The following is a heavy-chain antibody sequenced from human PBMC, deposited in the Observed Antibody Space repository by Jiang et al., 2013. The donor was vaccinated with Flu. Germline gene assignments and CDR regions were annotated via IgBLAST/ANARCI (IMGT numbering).Heavy chain of an antibody. Sequence: SGAEVKKTGSSVKVSCTASGYTFTYRYLHWVRQAPGQAPEWMGWITVYNGNTKYAQKFQHRVTITREMSLSEMSLRTVYMELRSLRADDTAMYYCARSPLTGSPNPFGSLDPFEIWGQGTMVTVSS. CDR1: GYTFTYRY. D-gene: IGHD3-9*01. V-gene: IGHV1-45*02. J-gene: IGHJ3*02. CDR2: ITVYNGNT. CDR3: ARSPLTGSPNPFGSLDPFEI.